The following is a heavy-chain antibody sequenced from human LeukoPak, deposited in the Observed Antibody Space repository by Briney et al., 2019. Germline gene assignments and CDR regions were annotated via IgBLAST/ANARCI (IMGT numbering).Heavy chain of an antibody. D-gene: IGHD3-10*01. Sequence: ASVKVSCKASGYTFTGYYMHWVRQAPGQGLEWMGWINPNSGGTNYAQKFQGRVTMTRDTSISTAYMELSRLRSDDTAVYYCARAVRGVGNWFDPWGQGTLVTVSS. CDR1: GYTFTGYY. CDR3: ARAVRGVGNWFDP. CDR2: INPNSGGT. J-gene: IGHJ5*02. V-gene: IGHV1-2*02.